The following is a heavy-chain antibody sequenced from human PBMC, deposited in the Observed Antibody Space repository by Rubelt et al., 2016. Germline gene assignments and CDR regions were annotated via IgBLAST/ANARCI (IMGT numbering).Heavy chain of an antibody. V-gene: IGHV3-30*07. Sequence: YYADSVRGRFTISSDNSKNTLYLQMNSLRAEDTAVYYCARTYDDNWYFDLWGRGTLVTVSS. D-gene: IGHD3-16*01. CDR3: ARTYDDNWYFDL. J-gene: IGHJ2*01.